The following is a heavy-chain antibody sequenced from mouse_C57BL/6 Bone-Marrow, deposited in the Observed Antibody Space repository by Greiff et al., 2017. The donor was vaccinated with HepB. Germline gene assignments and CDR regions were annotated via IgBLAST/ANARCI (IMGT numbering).Heavy chain of an antibody. V-gene: IGHV1-82*01. CDR3: AREVYYSNYSYYFDY. CDR2: IYPGDGDT. J-gene: IGHJ2*01. D-gene: IGHD2-5*01. Sequence: QVQLKESGPELVKPGASVKISCKASGYAFSSSWMNWVKQRPGKGLEWIGRIYPGDGDTNYNGKFKGKATLTADKSSSTAYMQLSSLTSEDSAVYFCAREVYYSNYSYYFDYWGQGTTLTVSS. CDR1: GYAFSSSW.